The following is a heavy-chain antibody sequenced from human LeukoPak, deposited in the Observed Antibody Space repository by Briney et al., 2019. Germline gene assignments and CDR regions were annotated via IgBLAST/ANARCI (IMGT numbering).Heavy chain of an antibody. Sequence: PSETLSLTCTVSGGSISSGTYYWSWIRQPAGKGLEWIGYIHYSGSTNYNPSLKSRVTISVNMSKNQFSLRLSSVTAADTAVYYCARTTEGGYTYDYFYYYYMDVWGKGTTVTISS. D-gene: IGHD5-18*01. CDR2: IHYSGST. V-gene: IGHV4-61*10. CDR1: GGSISSGTYY. J-gene: IGHJ6*03. CDR3: ARTTEGGYTYDYFYYYYMDV.